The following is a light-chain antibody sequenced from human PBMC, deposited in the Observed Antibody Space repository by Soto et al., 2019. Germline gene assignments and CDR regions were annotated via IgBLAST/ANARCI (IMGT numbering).Light chain of an antibody. V-gene: IGLV2-11*01. J-gene: IGLJ2*01. CDR3: CSYAGSNTLL. CDR1: SSDVGAYNY. CDR2: DVT. Sequence: QSALTQPRSVSGSPGQSVTISCTGTSSDVGAYNYVSWYQQHPGKAPKVIIYDVTKWPSGVPDRFSGSKSDNTASLTISGLQAEDEADYYCCSYAGSNTLLFGGGTKVTVL.